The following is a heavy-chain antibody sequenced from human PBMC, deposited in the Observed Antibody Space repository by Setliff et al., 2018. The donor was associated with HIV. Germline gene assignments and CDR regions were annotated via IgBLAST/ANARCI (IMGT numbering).Heavy chain of an antibody. CDR2: MNPNSGNT. D-gene: IGHD1-1*01. CDR1: GYTLTSYG. Sequence: ASVKVSCKASGYTLTSYGISWVRQAPGQGLEWMGRMNPNSGNTEYAQQFQGRVTMTRNTSISTAYMELSSLRSEDTAIYYCARGHSGNDYWGRGTLVTVSS. CDR3: ARGHSGNDY. J-gene: IGHJ4*02. V-gene: IGHV1-8*02.